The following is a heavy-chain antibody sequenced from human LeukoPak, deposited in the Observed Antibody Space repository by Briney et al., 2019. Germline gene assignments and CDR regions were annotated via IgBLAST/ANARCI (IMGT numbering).Heavy chain of an antibody. Sequence: GGSLRLSCAASGFTFSAYEMNWVRQAPGKGLEWVSYIGSSGSTVYYADSVKGRFTISRDNAKNSLYMQMESLRDEDTAIYYCARDTLEYSNSADALDIWGQGTMVTVSS. CDR2: IGSSGSTV. V-gene: IGHV3-48*03. J-gene: IGHJ3*02. CDR3: ARDTLEYSNSADALDI. CDR1: GFTFSAYE. D-gene: IGHD4-23*01.